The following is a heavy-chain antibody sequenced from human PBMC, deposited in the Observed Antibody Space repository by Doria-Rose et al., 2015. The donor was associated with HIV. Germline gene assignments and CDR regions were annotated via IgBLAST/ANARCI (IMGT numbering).Heavy chain of an antibody. CDR3: ARIKSSRWYHKYYFDF. Sequence: QVTLKESGPVLVKPTETLTLTCTVSGGSLSSPGMGVCWIRQPPGKALEWLANIFSDDERSYKTSLKSRLTISRDTSKSQVALTMTDMDPVDTATYYCARIKSSRWYHKYYFDFWGQGTLVIVSA. D-gene: IGHD6-13*01. CDR1: GGSLSSPGMG. V-gene: IGHV2-26*01. CDR2: IFSDDER. J-gene: IGHJ4*02.